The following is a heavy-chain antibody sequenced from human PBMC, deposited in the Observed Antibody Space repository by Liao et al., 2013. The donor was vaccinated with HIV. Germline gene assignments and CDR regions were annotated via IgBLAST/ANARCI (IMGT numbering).Heavy chain of an antibody. CDR1: GGSFRGHF. CDR3: ARGHVVVVIPGFDI. CDR2: VNHNGDT. Sequence: QVPLQQWGAGLLKPSETLSLTCAVYGGSFRGHFWTWLRQAPGQGLEWIGEVNHNGDTNYNPTLESRVTVSVDTSKNQFSLNVTSVTAADSATYYCARGHVVVVIPGFDIWGQGTLVTVSA. V-gene: IGHV4-34*02. J-gene: IGHJ3*02. D-gene: IGHD2-21*01.